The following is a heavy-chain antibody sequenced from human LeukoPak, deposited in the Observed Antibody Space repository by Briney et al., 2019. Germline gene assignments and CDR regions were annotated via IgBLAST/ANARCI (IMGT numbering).Heavy chain of an antibody. Sequence: GGSLRLSCAASGFTFDDYAVHWVRQAPGKGLEWVSGISWNSGSIGYADSVKGRFTISRDNAKNSLYLQMSSLRAEDTALYYCAKDIADYYYYGMDVWGQGTTVTVSS. V-gene: IGHV3-9*01. CDR1: GFTFDDYA. J-gene: IGHJ6*02. CDR3: AKDIADYYYYGMDV. CDR2: ISWNSGSI.